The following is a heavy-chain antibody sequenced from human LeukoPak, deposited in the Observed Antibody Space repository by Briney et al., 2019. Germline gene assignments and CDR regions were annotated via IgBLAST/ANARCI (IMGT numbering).Heavy chain of an antibody. V-gene: IGHV1-69*04. CDR2: IIPILGIA. J-gene: IGHJ4*02. CDR3: EMSITMIVAPPLY. D-gene: IGHD3-22*01. Sequence: GASVKVSCKASGGTFSSYAISWVRQAPGQGLEWMGRIIPILGIANYAQKFQGRVTITADKSTSTAYMELSSLRSEDTAVYYCEMSITMIVAPPLYWGQGTLVTVSS. CDR1: GGTFSSYA.